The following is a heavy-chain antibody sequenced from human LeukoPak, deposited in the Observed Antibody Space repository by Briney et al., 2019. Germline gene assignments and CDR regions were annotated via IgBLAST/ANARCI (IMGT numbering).Heavy chain of an antibody. D-gene: IGHD6-13*01. CDR3: AKLYSSSWYYYYGMDV. CDR1: GYSISSGYY. J-gene: IGHJ6*02. Sequence: SETLSLTCIVSGYSISSGYYWGWIRQPPGKGLEWIGNIHHSGSTYYNPSLKSRVTISVDTSKNQFSLKLSSVTAADTAVYYCAKLYSSSWYYYYGMDVWGQGTTVTVSS. CDR2: IHHSGST. V-gene: IGHV4-38-2*02.